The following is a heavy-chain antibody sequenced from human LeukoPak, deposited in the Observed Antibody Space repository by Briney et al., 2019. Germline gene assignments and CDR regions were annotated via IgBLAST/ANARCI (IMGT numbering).Heavy chain of an antibody. CDR3: AKHEPPYYYDSSGLNPHDY. J-gene: IGHJ4*02. CDR1: GFIFSSYA. D-gene: IGHD3-22*01. CDR2: LSGSGGST. Sequence: GGSLRLLCAASGFIFSSYAMSWVRQASGKGLEWVSALSGSGGSTYYADSVKGRFTISRDNSKNTLYLQMNSLRAEDTAVYYCAKHEPPYYYDSSGLNPHDYWGQGTLVTVSS. V-gene: IGHV3-23*01.